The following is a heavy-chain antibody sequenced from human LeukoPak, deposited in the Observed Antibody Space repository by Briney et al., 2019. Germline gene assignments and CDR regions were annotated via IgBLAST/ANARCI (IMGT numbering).Heavy chain of an antibody. CDR1: GFVFSIYT. CDR3: VKDFGRVRGTPDS. D-gene: IGHD3-16*01. J-gene: IGHJ4*02. Sequence: SGGSLRLSCSASGFVFSIYTMYWVRQAPGKGPEYVSTISGSGNGFSIYYADSVKGRFTISRDDSKSILYLQMNGLRSEDTAVYYCVKDFGRVRGTPDSWGQGTLVTVSS. V-gene: IGHV3-64D*06. CDR2: ISGSGNGFSI.